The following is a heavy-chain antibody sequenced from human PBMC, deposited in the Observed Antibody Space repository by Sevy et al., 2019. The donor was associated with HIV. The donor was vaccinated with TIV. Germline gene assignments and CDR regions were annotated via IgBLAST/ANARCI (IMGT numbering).Heavy chain of an antibody. J-gene: IGHJ6*02. CDR2: IYWDDDK. CDR3: AHSYGGNSGYYYGMDV. Sequence: SGPTLVNPTQTLTLTCTFSGFSLSTSGVGVGWILQPPGKALEWLALIYWDDDKRYSPSLKSRLTITKDTSKNQVVLTMTNMDPVDTATYYCAHSYGGNSGYYYGMDVWGQGTTVTVSS. CDR1: GFSLSTSGVG. D-gene: IGHD4-17*01. V-gene: IGHV2-5*02.